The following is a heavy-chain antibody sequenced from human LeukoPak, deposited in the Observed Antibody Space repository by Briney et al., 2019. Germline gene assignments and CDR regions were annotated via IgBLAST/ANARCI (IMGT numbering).Heavy chain of an antibody. CDR1: GGSFSGFY. J-gene: IGHJ5*02. V-gene: IGHV4-59*01. CDR2: IYYSGST. CDR3: ARGWYSSGQPGFDP. Sequence: SETLSLTCAVYGGSFSGFYWTWIRQPPGKGLEWIGYIYYSGSTNYNPSLKSRVTISVDTSKNQFSLKLSSVTAADTAVYYCARGWYSSGQPGFDPWGQGTLVTVSS. D-gene: IGHD6-19*01.